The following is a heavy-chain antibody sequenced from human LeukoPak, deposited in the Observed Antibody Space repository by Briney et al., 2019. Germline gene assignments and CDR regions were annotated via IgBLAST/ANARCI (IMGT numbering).Heavy chain of an antibody. CDR1: GFTFSSYA. D-gene: IGHD6-19*01. CDR3: TTSPVPGIDY. Sequence: GGSLRLPCAASGFTFSSYAMHWVRQAPGKGLEWVGRIKSKIHGGTIDYAAPVEGRFTISRDDSESTVYLQMSSLRTEDTAMYYCTTSPVPGIDYWGQGIQVTVSS. CDR2: IKSKIHGGTI. J-gene: IGHJ4*02. V-gene: IGHV3-15*01.